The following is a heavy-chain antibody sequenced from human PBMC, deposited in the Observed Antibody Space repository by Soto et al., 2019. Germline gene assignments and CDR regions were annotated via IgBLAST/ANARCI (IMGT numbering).Heavy chain of an antibody. Sequence: SETLSLTCTVSGGSISSYYWSWIRQPPGKGLEWIGYIYYSGSTNYNPSLKSRVTISVDTSKNQFSLKLSSVTAADTAVYYCAGVSGDDAFYIWGQGTMVTVSS. CDR3: AGVSGDDAFYI. D-gene: IGHD3-10*02. V-gene: IGHV4-59*08. J-gene: IGHJ3*02. CDR2: IYYSGST. CDR1: GGSISSYY.